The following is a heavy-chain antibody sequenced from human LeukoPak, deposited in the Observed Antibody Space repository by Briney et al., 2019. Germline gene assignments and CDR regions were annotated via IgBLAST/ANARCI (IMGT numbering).Heavy chain of an antibody. D-gene: IGHD3-22*01. Sequence: GGSLRLSCAASGFTFSSYAMSWVRQAPGKGLEWVSAISGSGGSTYYADSVEGRFTISRDNSKNTLYLQMNSLRAEDTAVYYCAKETSRITMIVVANHAFDIWGQGTMVTVSS. CDR3: AKETSRITMIVVANHAFDI. V-gene: IGHV3-23*01. J-gene: IGHJ3*02. CDR2: ISGSGGST. CDR1: GFTFSSYA.